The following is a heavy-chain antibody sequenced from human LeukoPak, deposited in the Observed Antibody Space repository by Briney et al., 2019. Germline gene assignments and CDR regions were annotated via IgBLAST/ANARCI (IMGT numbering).Heavy chain of an antibody. CDR3: ARENDTAVAGAFLDY. J-gene: IGHJ4*02. V-gene: IGHV3-74*01. CDR1: GFTFSSYW. CDR2: INSDGSST. D-gene: IGHD6-19*01. Sequence: GGSLRLPCASSGFTFSSYWMHWVRQAPGNVLVWVSRINSDGSSTGYADSVKGRFTISRDNAKNTLYLQMNSLRAEDTAVYYCARENDTAVAGAFLDYWGQGTLVTVSS.